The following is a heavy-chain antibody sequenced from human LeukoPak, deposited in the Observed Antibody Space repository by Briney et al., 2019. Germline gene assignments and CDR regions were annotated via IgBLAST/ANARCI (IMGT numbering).Heavy chain of an antibody. V-gene: IGHV4-39*07. CDR1: GGSISSSSYY. J-gene: IGHJ5*02. Sequence: LETLSLTCTVSGGSISSSSYYWGWIRQPPGKGLEWIGNIYYSGSTYYNPSLESRVTMSLDTSKNQFSLKLSSVTAADTAVYYCARDENGYVWGSFRAWGQGTLVTVSS. D-gene: IGHD3-16*02. CDR2: IYYSGST. CDR3: ARDENGYVWGSFRA.